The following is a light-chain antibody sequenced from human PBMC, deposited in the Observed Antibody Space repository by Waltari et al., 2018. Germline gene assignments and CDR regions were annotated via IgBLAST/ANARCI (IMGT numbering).Light chain of an antibody. V-gene: IGLV2-14*01. Sequence: QSALTQPASVSGSPGQSITISFSGPDTDVVAYDFFSWYQQHPGKAPPLIIYEVSNRPSGISNRFSASKSGNTASLTISGLQAEDEADYYCSSYTTSSAPGVFGTGTRVTVL. CDR2: EVS. J-gene: IGLJ1*01. CDR3: SSYTTSSAPGV. CDR1: DTDVVAYDF.